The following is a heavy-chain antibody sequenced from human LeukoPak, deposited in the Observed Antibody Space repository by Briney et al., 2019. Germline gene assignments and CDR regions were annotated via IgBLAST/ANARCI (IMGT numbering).Heavy chain of an antibody. Sequence: PSETLSLTCTVSGGSISSYSWSWIRQPPGKGLEWIGYISYSGSTNYNPSLRSRVTISVDTSKNRFSLKLSSVTAADTAVFYCAKEGSSSSFDYWGQGMLVTVSS. D-gene: IGHD6-6*01. V-gene: IGHV4-59*01. CDR3: AKEGSSSSFDY. CDR1: GGSISSYS. J-gene: IGHJ4*02. CDR2: ISYSGST.